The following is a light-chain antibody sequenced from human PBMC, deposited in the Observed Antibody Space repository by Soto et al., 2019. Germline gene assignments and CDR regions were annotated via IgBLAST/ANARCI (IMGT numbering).Light chain of an antibody. CDR1: QSISSW. CDR2: KAS. J-gene: IGKJ2*01. Sequence: DIQMTQSPSTLSASVGDRVTITCRASQSISSWLAWYQQKPGKAPKLLIYKASSLKSGVPSRFSGSGSGTEFTLTISSLQPDDFATYCCQQYNSYSNTFGQGTKLEIK. CDR3: QQYNSYSNT. V-gene: IGKV1-5*03.